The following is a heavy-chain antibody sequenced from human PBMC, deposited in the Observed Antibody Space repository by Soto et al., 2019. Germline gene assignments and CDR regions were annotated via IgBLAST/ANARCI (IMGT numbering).Heavy chain of an antibody. D-gene: IGHD2-2*01. V-gene: IGHV3-64*01. J-gene: IGHJ4*02. CDR2: IGTNGGIT. CDR3: ARGEINGSMPSPMQDY. CDR1: GFTFSNYA. Sequence: EVQLVESGGGLVQPGGSLRLSCAASGFTFSNYAMHWVRQAPGKGLEYASAIGTNGGITYYANSVRVRFTISRDTSTNTVDLQMGSLRPEDMAVYYCARGEINGSMPSPMQDYWGQGTLVACSS.